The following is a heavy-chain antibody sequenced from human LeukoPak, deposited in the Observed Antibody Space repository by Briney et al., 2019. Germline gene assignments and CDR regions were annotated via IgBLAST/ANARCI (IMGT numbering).Heavy chain of an antibody. CDR1: GGSISSYY. Sequence: SETLSLTCTVSGGSISSYYWSWIRQPPGKGLEWIGYIYYSGSTSYNPSFRSRVTMSGDTSKNQFSLNLSSVTAADTAVYYCAGGKYSNNFIEFDYWGQGTVVTVSS. J-gene: IGHJ4*02. CDR2: IYYSGST. D-gene: IGHD4-11*01. CDR3: AGGKYSNNFIEFDY. V-gene: IGHV4-59*12.